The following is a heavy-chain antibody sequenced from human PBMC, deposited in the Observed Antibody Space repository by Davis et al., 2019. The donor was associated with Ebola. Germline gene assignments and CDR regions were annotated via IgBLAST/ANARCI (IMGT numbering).Heavy chain of an antibody. Sequence: PGGSLRLSCVASGFTFSTAWMTWARQAPGKGLEWVGRSKSKNDDGTTDCTTPVKGRFSISRDDSKNTLYLQMNSLKTEDTAVYYCATDHLYLKGFDPWGQGTLVTVSS. J-gene: IGHJ5*02. D-gene: IGHD2-8*01. CDR3: ATDHLYLKGFDP. CDR2: SKSKNDDGTT. CDR1: GFTFSTAW. V-gene: IGHV3-15*01.